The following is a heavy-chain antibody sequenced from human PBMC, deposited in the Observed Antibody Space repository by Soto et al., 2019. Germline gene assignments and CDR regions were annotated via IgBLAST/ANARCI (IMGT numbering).Heavy chain of an antibody. CDR3: ARWGNSADY. V-gene: IGHV3-7*04. Sequence: GGSLRLSCAASGFTFSSHWMSWVRQAPGKGLEWVANIKPDGSEKWYVDSVKGRFTISRDNAKNSLYLQMNSLRDEDTALYYCARWGNSADYWGQGTLVTVSS. J-gene: IGHJ4*02. D-gene: IGHD4-4*01. CDR1: GFTFSSHW. CDR2: IKPDGSEK.